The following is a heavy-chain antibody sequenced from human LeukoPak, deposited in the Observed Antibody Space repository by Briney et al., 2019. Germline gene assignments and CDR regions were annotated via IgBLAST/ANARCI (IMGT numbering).Heavy chain of an antibody. V-gene: IGHV1-69*05. D-gene: IGHD4-11*01. J-gene: IGHJ4*02. Sequence: SVKVSCTASGGTFSSYAISWVRQAPGQGLEWMGGIIPIFGTANYAQKFQGRVTITTDESSSTAYMELSSLRSEDTAVYYCASSAVTTFFDYWGQGTLVTVSS. CDR1: GGTFSSYA. CDR3: ASSAVTTFFDY. CDR2: IIPIFGTA.